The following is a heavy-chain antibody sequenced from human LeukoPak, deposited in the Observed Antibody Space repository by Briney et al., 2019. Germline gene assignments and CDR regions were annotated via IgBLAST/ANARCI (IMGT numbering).Heavy chain of an antibody. Sequence: SQTLSLTCAISGDSVSSNSAAWNWIRQSPSRGLEWLGRTYYRSKWYNDYAVSVKSRITINPDTSKNQFSLQLNSVTPDDTAVYYCAREYILVVPAALNWFDPWGQGTLVTVSS. D-gene: IGHD2-2*01. V-gene: IGHV6-1*01. J-gene: IGHJ5*02. CDR2: TYYRSKWYN. CDR1: GDSVSSNSAA. CDR3: AREYILVVPAALNWFDP.